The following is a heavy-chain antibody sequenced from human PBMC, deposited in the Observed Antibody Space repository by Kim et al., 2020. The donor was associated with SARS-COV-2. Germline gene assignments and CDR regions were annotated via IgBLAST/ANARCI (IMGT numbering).Heavy chain of an antibody. CDR2: TYYRSKWYN. J-gene: IGHJ6*02. CDR3: ASSPTPRGYSYGSPNYYYYGMDV. V-gene: IGHV6-1*01. CDR1: GDSVSSNSAA. Sequence: SQTLSLTCAISGDSVSSNSAAWNWIRQSPSRGLEWLGRTYYRSKWYNDYAVSVKSRITINPDTSKNQFSLQLNSVTPEDTAVYYCASSPTPRGYSYGSPNYYYYGMDVWGQGTTVTVSS. D-gene: IGHD5-18*01.